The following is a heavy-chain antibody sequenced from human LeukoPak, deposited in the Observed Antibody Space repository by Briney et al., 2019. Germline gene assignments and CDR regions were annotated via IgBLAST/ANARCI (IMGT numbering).Heavy chain of an antibody. CDR2: IYYSGST. J-gene: IGHJ5*02. CDR1: GGSISSSSYY. CDR3: ARATNYDILTGYYIRERNWFDP. V-gene: IGHV4-39*07. D-gene: IGHD3-9*01. Sequence: SETLSLTCTVSGGSISSSSYYWGWIRQPPGKGLEWIGSIYYSGSTYYNPSLKGRVTISVDTSKNQFSLKLSSVTAADTAVYYCARATNYDILTGYYIRERNWFDPWGQGTLVTVSS.